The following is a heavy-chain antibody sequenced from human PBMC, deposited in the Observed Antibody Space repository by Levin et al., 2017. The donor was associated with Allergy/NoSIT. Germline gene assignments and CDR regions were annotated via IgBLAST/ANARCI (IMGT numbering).Heavy chain of an antibody. CDR2: IDPSDSYT. CDR3: ARHPHHYDILTGYWPSDRYYYYYYMDV. D-gene: IGHD3-9*01. V-gene: IGHV5-10-1*01. Sequence: GESLKISCKGSGYSFTSYWISWVRQMPGNGLEWMGRIDPSDSYTNYSPSFQGHVTISADKSISTAYLQWSSLKASDTAMYYCARHPHHYDILTGYWPSDRYYYYYYMDVWGKGTTVTVSS. CDR1: GYSFTSYW. J-gene: IGHJ6*03.